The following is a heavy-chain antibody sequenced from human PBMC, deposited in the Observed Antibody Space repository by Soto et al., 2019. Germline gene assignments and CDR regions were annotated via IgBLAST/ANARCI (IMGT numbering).Heavy chain of an antibody. V-gene: IGHV4-31*03. CDR1: GGSISSGGYY. Sequence: QVQLQESGPGLVKPSQTLSLTCTVSGGSISSGGYYWSWIRQLPGKGLEWIGYIYHSGSTHYNPSPXSXXTMSVDTSKNQFSLKLSSVTAADTAVYYCARKSTVTTCFDYWGQGTLVTVSS. D-gene: IGHD4-17*01. CDR2: IYHSGST. CDR3: ARKSTVTTCFDY. J-gene: IGHJ4*02.